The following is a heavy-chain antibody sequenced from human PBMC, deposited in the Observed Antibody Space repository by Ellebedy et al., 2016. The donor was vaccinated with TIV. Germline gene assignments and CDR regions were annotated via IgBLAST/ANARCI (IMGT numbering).Heavy chain of an antibody. D-gene: IGHD5-18*01. J-gene: IGHJ3*02. CDR3: AREGYNYGRLPFDI. CDR2: ISSTSHYI. CDR1: GFAFSNYN. V-gene: IGHV3-21*01. Sequence: PGGSLRLSCAASGFAFSNYNMNWVRQAPGKGLEWVSSISSTSHYIYNADSLKGRFTISRDNARNSLYLQMHSLRAEDTAVYYCAREGYNYGRLPFDIWGQGTMVTVSS.